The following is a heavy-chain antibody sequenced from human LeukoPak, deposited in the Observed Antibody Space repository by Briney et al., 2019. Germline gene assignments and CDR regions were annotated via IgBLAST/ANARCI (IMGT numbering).Heavy chain of an antibody. CDR3: ARPLLDNWNDEAFVVDAFDI. D-gene: IGHD1-1*01. V-gene: IGHV4-39*01. CDR1: GGSISSSSYY. CDR2: IYYSGST. Sequence: PSETLSLTCTVSGGSISSSSYYWGWIRQPPGKGLEWIGSIYYSGSTYYNPSLKSRVTISVDTSKNQFSLKLSSVTAADTAVYYYARPLLDNWNDEAFVVDAFDIWGQGTMVTVSS. J-gene: IGHJ3*02.